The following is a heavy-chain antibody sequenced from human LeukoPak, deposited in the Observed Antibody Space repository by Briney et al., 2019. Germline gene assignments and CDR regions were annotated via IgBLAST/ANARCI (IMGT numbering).Heavy chain of an antibody. J-gene: IGHJ3*02. CDR1: GYNFNGFY. V-gene: IGHV1-2*02. D-gene: IGHD6-25*01. Sequence: ASVKVPCKTSGYNFNGFYMHWVRQAPGQGLEWMGWINPISGVAIYAQKSQGRVTMTRDTSISTAYMELINLRSDDTAIYYCARDIAAGTPRAFDIWGQGAMVTVSS. CDR2: INPISGVA. CDR3: ARDIAAGTPRAFDI.